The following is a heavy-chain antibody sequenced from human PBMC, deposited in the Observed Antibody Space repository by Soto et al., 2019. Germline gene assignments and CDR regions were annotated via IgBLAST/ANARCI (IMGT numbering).Heavy chain of an antibody. D-gene: IGHD6-19*01. V-gene: IGHV3-7*01. CDR2: IRQDGNEN. CDR1: AFSFSTSW. J-gene: IGHJ4*02. Sequence: LRLSCAASAFSFSTSWMSWVRQAPGKGLEWVANIRQDGNENYYVDSVKGRFTTSRDNTKNSFYLQMNSLRAEDTAVYYCARDHIDGWKFDYWGRGALVTVSS. CDR3: ARDHIDGWKFDY.